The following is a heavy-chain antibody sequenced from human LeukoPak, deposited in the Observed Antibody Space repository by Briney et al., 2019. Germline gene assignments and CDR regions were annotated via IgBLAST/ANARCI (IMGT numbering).Heavy chain of an antibody. Sequence: SVKVSCKASGGTFSSYAISWVRQAPGQGLEWMGGIIPIFGTANYAQKFQGRVTITADESTSTANMELSSLRSEDTAVYYCARGPPSYYYDSSGYPESYNWFDPWGQGTLVTVSS. CDR3: ARGPPSYYYDSSGYPESYNWFDP. J-gene: IGHJ5*02. CDR2: IIPIFGTA. CDR1: GGTFSSYA. D-gene: IGHD3-22*01. V-gene: IGHV1-69*13.